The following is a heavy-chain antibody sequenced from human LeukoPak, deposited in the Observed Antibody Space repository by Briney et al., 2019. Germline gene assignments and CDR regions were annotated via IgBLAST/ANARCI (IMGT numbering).Heavy chain of an antibody. J-gene: IGHJ4*02. Sequence: GGSLRLSCAASGFSFSSYAVSWVRQAPGKGLEWVSGISDGGSRTYYADSVKGRFTISRDDSKNTLYLQMSSLRAEDTAVYYCAKVQLGIGVDYWGQGTLVTVSS. V-gene: IGHV3-23*01. CDR3: AKVQLGIGVDY. CDR2: ISDGGSRT. D-gene: IGHD7-27*01. CDR1: GFSFSSYA.